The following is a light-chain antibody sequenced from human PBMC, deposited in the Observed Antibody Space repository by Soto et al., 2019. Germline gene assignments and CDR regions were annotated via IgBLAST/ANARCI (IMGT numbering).Light chain of an antibody. J-gene: IGKJ1*01. CDR1: QSISSW. CDR2: KAS. V-gene: IGKV1-5*03. Sequence: DIQMTQSPSTLSASVGDRVTITCRASQSISSWLAWYQQKPGKAPKLLIYKASSLESGVPSRFSSSGSGTEFTLTISSLQPDDFATYYCQQYNSYKTFGQGTKV. CDR3: QQYNSYKT.